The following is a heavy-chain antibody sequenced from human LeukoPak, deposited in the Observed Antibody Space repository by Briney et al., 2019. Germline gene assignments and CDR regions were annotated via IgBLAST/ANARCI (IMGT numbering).Heavy chain of an antibody. CDR1: GGSISSHY. D-gene: IGHD3-3*01. Sequence: SETLSLTCTVSGGSISSHYWSWIRQPPGKGLEWIGYIYYSGNTNYNPSLKSRVTISVDTSKNQFSLKLNSVTAADTAVYYCAREGSVTTIFGVVDWFDPWGQEPWSPSPQ. CDR2: IYYSGNT. V-gene: IGHV4-59*11. CDR3: AREGSVTTIFGVVDWFDP. J-gene: IGHJ5*02.